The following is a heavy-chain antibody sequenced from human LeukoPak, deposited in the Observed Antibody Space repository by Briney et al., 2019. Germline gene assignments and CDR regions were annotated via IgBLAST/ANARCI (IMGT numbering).Heavy chain of an antibody. CDR1: GGSFSGYY. Sequence: SETLSLTCAVYGGSFSGYYWSWIRQPPGKGLEWIGEINHSGSTNYNPSLKSRVTISLDTSKNQFSLKLSSVTAADTAVYYCARYRGEIAVAEPEYNWFDPWGQGTLVTVSS. D-gene: IGHD6-19*01. V-gene: IGHV4-34*01. CDR2: INHSGST. J-gene: IGHJ5*02. CDR3: ARYRGEIAVAEPEYNWFDP.